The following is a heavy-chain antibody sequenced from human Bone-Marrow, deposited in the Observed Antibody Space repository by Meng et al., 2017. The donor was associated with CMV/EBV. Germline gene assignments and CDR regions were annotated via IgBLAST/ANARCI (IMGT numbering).Heavy chain of an antibody. CDR1: GFTFSSYS. J-gene: IGHJ4*02. V-gene: IGHV3-21*01. D-gene: IGHD1-26*01. CDR3: ARDLPLATPAFDY. CDR2: ISSSSSYI. Sequence: GGSLRLSCAAFGFTFSSYSMNWVRQAPGKGLEWVSSISSSSSYIYYADSVKGRFTISRDNAKNSLYLQMNSLRAEDTAVYYCARDLPLATPAFDYWGQGALVTVSS.